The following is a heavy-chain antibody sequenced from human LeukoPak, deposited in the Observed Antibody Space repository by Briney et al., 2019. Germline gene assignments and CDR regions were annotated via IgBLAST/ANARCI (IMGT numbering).Heavy chain of an antibody. CDR3: AGEGRGYGFMDA. V-gene: IGHV4-31*03. J-gene: IGHJ6*03. D-gene: IGHD5-12*01. CDR2: ISYIGHT. CDR1: GASISSGAYY. Sequence: SETLSLTCTVSGASISSGAYYWTWIRQHPEKGLEWIGYISYIGHTYYNPSLQSRLTMSVDASKNQFSLKISSVTAADTAVYYCAGEGRGYGFMDAWGEGTTVSVSS.